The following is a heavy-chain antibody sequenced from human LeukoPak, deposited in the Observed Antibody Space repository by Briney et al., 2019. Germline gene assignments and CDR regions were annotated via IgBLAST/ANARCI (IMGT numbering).Heavy chain of an antibody. J-gene: IGHJ4*02. CDR3: AKGSPNYYDSSGYYENFDY. CDR2: ISYDGSNK. V-gene: IGHV3-30*04. CDR1: GFTFSSYA. Sequence: PGGSLRLSCAASGFTFSSYAMHWVRQAPGKGLEWVAVISYDGSNKYYADSVKGRFTISRDNSKNTLYLQMNSLRAEDTAVYYCAKGSPNYYDSSGYYENFDYWGQGTLVTVSS. D-gene: IGHD3-22*01.